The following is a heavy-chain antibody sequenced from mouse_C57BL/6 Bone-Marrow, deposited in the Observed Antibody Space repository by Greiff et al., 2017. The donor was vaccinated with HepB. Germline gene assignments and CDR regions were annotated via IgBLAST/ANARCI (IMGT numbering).Heavy chain of an antibody. Sequence: EVMLVESGEGLVKPGGSLKLSCAASGFTFSSYAMSWVRQTPEKRLEWVAYISSGGDYIYYADTVKGRITISRDNARNTLYLQMSSLKSEDTAMYYCTRDPNWDWYVDVWGTGTTVTVSS. CDR1: GFTFSSYA. V-gene: IGHV5-9-1*02. CDR3: TRDPNWDWYVDV. CDR2: ISSGGDYI. D-gene: IGHD4-1*01. J-gene: IGHJ1*03.